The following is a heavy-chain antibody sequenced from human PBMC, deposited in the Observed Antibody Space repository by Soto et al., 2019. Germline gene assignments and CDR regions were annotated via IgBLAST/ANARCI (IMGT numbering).Heavy chain of an antibody. J-gene: IGHJ4*02. D-gene: IGHD3-22*01. CDR2: IIPIFGTA. V-gene: IGHV1-69*06. CDR3: ARDQYDSSGYYSY. CDR1: GGTFSSYA. Sequence: SVKVSCKASGGTFSSYAISWVRQAPGQGLEWMGGIIPIFGTANYAQKFQGRVTITADKSTSTAYMELSSLRSEDTAVYYCARDQYDSSGYYSYWGQGTLVTVSS.